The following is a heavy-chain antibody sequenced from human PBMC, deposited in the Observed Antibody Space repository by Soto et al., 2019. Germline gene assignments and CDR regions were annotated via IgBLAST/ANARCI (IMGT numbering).Heavy chain of an antibody. D-gene: IGHD3-9*01. CDR2: ISSNGGST. V-gene: IGHV3-74*01. J-gene: IGHJ4*02. CDR1: GFTFSSYW. Sequence: PGGSLRLSCATSGFTFSSYWMNWVRQAPGKGLVWVSSISSNGGSTNYADPVKGRFTISRDNSKNTLYLQMNSLRAEDTAVYYCAKLHSYDISGFFDYWGQGTLVTVSS. CDR3: AKLHSYDISGFFDY.